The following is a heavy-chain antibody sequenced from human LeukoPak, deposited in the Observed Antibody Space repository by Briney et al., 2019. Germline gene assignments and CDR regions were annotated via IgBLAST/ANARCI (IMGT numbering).Heavy chain of an antibody. CDR2: IIPIFGTA. V-gene: IGHV1-69*13. CDR1: GYTFTSYG. J-gene: IGHJ4*02. Sequence: GASVKVSCKASGYTFTSYGISWVRQAPGQGLEWMGGIIPIFGTANYAQKFQGRVTITADESTSTAYMELSSLRSEDTAVYYCARHPHTAALDYWGQGTLVTVSS. CDR3: ARHPHTAALDY. D-gene: IGHD2-2*02.